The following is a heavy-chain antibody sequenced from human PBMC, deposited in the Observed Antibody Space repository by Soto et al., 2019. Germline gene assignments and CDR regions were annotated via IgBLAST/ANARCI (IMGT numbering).Heavy chain of an antibody. CDR3: AKESCGSVGGSFDS. CDR1: VLTYSRSP. J-gene: IGHJ5*01. V-gene: IGHV3-23*01. D-gene: IGHD6-25*01. Sequence: VLTYSRSPMTPYHQEPGKGLEWVSVISGGGGSTYYADSVKGRFTISRDNSKNTLYLQMNSVRAEDTVLYFCAKESCGSVGGSFDSWGKGFLV. CDR2: ISGGGGST.